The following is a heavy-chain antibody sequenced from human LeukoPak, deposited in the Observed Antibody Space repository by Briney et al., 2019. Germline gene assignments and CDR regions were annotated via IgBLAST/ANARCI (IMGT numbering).Heavy chain of an antibody. CDR3: ARDLTAVAGKVY. J-gene: IGHJ4*02. CDR1: GYTFTGYY. Sequence: ASVKVSCKASGYTFTGYYMHWVRQAPGQGLEWMGIINPSGGSTSYAQKFQGRVTMTRDTSTSTVYMELSSLRSEDTAVYYCARDLTAVAGKVYWGQGTLVTVSS. D-gene: IGHD6-19*01. V-gene: IGHV1-46*01. CDR2: INPSGGST.